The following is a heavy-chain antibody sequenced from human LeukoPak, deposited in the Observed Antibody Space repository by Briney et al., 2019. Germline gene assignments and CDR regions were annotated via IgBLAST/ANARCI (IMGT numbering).Heavy chain of an antibody. CDR2: IIPILGIA. J-gene: IGHJ3*02. V-gene: IGHV1-69*02. CDR1: GGTFSSYT. Sequence: GASVKVSCKASGGTFSSYTISWVRQAPGQGLEWMGRIIPILGIANYAQKFQGRVTITADKSTSTAYMELSSLRSEDTAVYYCARGIVLVPAAIDAFDIWGQGTMVTVSS. D-gene: IGHD2-2*01. CDR3: ARGIVLVPAAIDAFDI.